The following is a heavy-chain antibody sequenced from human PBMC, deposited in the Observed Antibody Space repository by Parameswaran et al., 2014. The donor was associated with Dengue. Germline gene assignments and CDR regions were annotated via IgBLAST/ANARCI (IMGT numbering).Heavy chain of an antibody. V-gene: IGHV3-66*01. Sequence: RWIRQPPGKGLEWVSVIYSGGSTYYADSVKGRFTISRDNSKNTLYLQMNSLRAEDTAVYYCARDRVSYGINYYYGMDVWGQGTTVTVSS. CDR2: IYSGGST. D-gene: IGHD5-18*01. J-gene: IGHJ6*02. CDR3: ARDRVSYGINYYYGMDV.